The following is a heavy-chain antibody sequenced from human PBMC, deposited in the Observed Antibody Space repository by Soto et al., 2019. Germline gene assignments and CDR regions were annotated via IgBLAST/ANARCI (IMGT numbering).Heavy chain of an antibody. CDR3: ASGGRWLQSAYYYGMDV. V-gene: IGHV1-69*13. J-gene: IGHJ6*02. CDR2: IIPIFGTA. Sequence: SVKVSCKASGGTFSSYTISWVLQAPGQGLEWMGGIIPIFGTANYAQKFQGRVTITADESTSTAYMELSSLRSEDTAVYYCASGGRWLQSAYYYGMDVWGQGTTVTVSS. D-gene: IGHD3-16*01. CDR1: GGTFSSYT.